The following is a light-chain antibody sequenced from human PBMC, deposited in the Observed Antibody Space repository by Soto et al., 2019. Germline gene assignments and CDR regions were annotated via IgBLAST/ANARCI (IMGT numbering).Light chain of an antibody. CDR1: SSNIGSNT. Sequence: QSVLTQSPSASGTPGQRVAISCSGSSSNIGSNTVHWYQQLPGAAPKLLIYYNNERPSGVPDRFSGSKSGTSASLAISGLQSEDEADYYCAAWDDSLNAWVFGGGTQLTVL. J-gene: IGLJ3*02. CDR2: YNN. CDR3: AAWDDSLNAWV. V-gene: IGLV1-44*01.